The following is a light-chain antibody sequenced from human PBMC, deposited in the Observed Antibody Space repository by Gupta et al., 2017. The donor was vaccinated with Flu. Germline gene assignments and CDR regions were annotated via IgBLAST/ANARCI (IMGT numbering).Light chain of an antibody. V-gene: IGKV1-39*01. Sequence: IQLTQSPSSLSAFVGDSITITSRASRSISRYLNWYRQTPGQAPQLLIYAASSLQSGVPSRFSGSGSGTEFTFTISSLQAEDFATYYCQQSYTPPLTFGPGTKVDVK. CDR1: RSISRY. J-gene: IGKJ3*01. CDR2: AAS. CDR3: QQSYTPPLT.